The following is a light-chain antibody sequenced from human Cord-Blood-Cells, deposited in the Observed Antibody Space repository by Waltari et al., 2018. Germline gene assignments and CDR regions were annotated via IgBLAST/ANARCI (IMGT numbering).Light chain of an antibody. J-gene: IGLJ3*02. CDR2: DVS. V-gene: IGLV2-14*01. CDR3: SSYTSSSTWV. Sequence: QSALTQPASVSGSPGQSITISCTGTSSDVGGYNYVSWYQQHPGKAPKLMLYDVSKRPSGVSNRFSGSKSGNTASLTISGLQAGDEADYYCSSYTSSSTWVFGGGTKLTVL. CDR1: SSDVGGYNY.